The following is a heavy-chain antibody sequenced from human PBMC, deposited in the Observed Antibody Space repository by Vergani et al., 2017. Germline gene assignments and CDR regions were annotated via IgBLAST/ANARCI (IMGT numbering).Heavy chain of an antibody. V-gene: IGHV3-30*02. Sequence: QVQLVESGGGVVQPGWSRRLSCAASGFTFSSYGMHWVRQVPGKGLEWVAYIHYDATNENYADSVKGRFTVSRDSSKNTLFLHMNSLRAEDTAVYYCAKDLAPGYSHGYNGMDVWGQGTTVTVSS. CDR3: AKDLAPGYSHGYNGMDV. D-gene: IGHD5-18*01. J-gene: IGHJ6*02. CDR1: GFTFSSYG. CDR2: IHYDATNE.